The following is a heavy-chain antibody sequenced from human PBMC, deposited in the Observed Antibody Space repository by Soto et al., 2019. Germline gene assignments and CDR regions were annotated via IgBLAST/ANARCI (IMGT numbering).Heavy chain of an antibody. Sequence: GGSLRLSCAASGFTFSSYGMHWVRQAPGKGLEWVAVIWYDGSNKYYADSVKGRFTISRDNSKNTLYLQMNSLRAEDTAVYYCARDMHGLSHREWLRLRGPWFDPSGQGTLVTVSS. CDR1: GFTFSSYG. J-gene: IGHJ5*02. CDR3: ARDMHGLSHREWLRLRGPWFDP. V-gene: IGHV3-33*01. CDR2: IWYDGSNK. D-gene: IGHD5-12*01.